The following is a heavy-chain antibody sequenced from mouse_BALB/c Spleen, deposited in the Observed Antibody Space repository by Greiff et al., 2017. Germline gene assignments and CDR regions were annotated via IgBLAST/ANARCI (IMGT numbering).Heavy chain of an antibody. V-gene: IGHV1-69*02. CDR2: IDPSDSET. CDR3: AREGYDGSDY. Sequence: VQLQQPGAELVKPGAPVKLSCKASGYTFTSYWMNWVKQRPGRGLEWIGRIDPSDSETHYNQKFKDKATLTVDKSSSTAYIQLSSLTSEDSAVYYCAREGYDGSDYWGQGTTLTVSS. D-gene: IGHD2-3*01. CDR1: GYTFTSYW. J-gene: IGHJ2*01.